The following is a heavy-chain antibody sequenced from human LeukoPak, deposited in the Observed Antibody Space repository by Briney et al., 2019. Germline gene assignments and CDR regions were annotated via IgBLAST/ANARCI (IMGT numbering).Heavy chain of an antibody. CDR3: ARAFYSNSPFDY. CDR1: GDTFSSYG. J-gene: IGHJ4*02. V-gene: IGHV1-69*01. CDR2: IIPIFGTA. D-gene: IGHD4-11*01. Sequence: SSVNVSCKASGDTFSSYGISWVRQSPGQGLKWMGGIIPIFGTANYAQKFQGRVTITADESTSTAYMELSSLRSEDTAVYYCARAFYSNSPFDYWGQGTLVTVSS.